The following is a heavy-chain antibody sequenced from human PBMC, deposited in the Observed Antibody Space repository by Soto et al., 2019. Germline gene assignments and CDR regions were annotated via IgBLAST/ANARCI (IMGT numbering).Heavy chain of an antibody. CDR1: GYSFTSYW. CDR2: IYPGDSDT. Sequence: PGESLKISCKGSGYSFTSYWIGWVRQMPGKGLEWMGIIYPGDSDTRYSPSFQGQVTISADKSISTAYLQWSSLKASDTALYYCARLDSDSSGWASAEAFDIWGQGTMDTVSS. CDR3: ARLDSDSSGWASAEAFDI. V-gene: IGHV5-51*01. J-gene: IGHJ3*02. D-gene: IGHD6-19*01.